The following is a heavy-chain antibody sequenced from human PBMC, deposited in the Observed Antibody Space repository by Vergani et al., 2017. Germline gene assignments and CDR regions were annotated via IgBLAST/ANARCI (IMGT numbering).Heavy chain of an antibody. CDR2: ISGSGGAT. V-gene: IGHV3-23*01. CDR3: AKXGSGTYYNWYFFDY. Sequence: EVQLLESGGDLVQPGGSLRLSCSASGFTFSTYAMSWVRQTPGKGLEWVSAISGSGGATYYADSVRGRFTISRDNSKNTLYLQMNSLRAEDTAVYYCAKXGSGTYYNWYFFDYWGQGTLVTVSS. CDR1: GFTFSTYA. D-gene: IGHD3-10*01. J-gene: IGHJ4*02.